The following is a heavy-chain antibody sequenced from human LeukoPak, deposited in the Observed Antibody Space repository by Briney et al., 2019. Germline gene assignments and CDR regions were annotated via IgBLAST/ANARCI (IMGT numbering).Heavy chain of an antibody. Sequence: PGGSLRLSCAASGFTFSSCWMSWVRQTPGKGLEWVAIINLDGSQKYYVDSIKGRFTISRDNAKNSLYLQMNSLRAEDTAVYYCARDWDGAGTRLDYWCQGTLVTVSS. CDR2: INLDGSQK. CDR3: ARDWDGAGTRLDY. D-gene: IGHD3-10*01. J-gene: IGHJ4*02. CDR1: GFTFSSCW. V-gene: IGHV3-7*04.